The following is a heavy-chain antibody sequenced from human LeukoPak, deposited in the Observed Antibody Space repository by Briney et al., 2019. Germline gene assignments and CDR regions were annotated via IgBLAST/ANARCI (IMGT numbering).Heavy chain of an antibody. CDR2: ISYDGSNK. CDR3: ARDRCSSTSCYLLAPLDSSPDAFDI. D-gene: IGHD2-2*01. CDR1: GFTFSSYA. Sequence: GGSLRLSCAASGFTFSSYAMHWVRQAPGKGLEWMAVISYDGSNKYYADSVKGRFTISRDNSKNTLYLQMNSLRAEDTAVYYCARDRCSSTSCYLLAPLDSSPDAFDIWGQGTMVTVSS. J-gene: IGHJ3*02. V-gene: IGHV3-30-3*01.